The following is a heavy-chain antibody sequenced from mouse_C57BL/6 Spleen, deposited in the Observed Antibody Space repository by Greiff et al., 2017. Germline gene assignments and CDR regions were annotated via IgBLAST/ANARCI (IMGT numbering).Heavy chain of an antibody. Sequence: EVQLQQSGPELVKPGASVKISCKASGYTFTDYYMNWVKQSHGKSLEWIGDINPNNGGTSYNQKFKGKATLTVDKSSSTAYMELRSLTSEDSAVYYCASPYYYGSSYPFAYWGQGTLVTVSA. CDR1: GYTFTDYY. J-gene: IGHJ3*01. CDR3: ASPYYYGSSYPFAY. D-gene: IGHD1-1*01. CDR2: INPNNGGT. V-gene: IGHV1-26*01.